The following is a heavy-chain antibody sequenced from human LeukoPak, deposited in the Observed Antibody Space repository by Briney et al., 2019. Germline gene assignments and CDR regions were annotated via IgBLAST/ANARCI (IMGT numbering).Heavy chain of an antibody. CDR3: ARGGSGSYYSVYYAVDV. J-gene: IGHJ6*02. V-gene: IGHV4-31*03. Sequence: SETLSLTCTVSGGSISSGGNFWSCIRQRPGKGLEWIGFIYYSGTTYSNPSLKSRVAISADTSKNEFSLKLNSLTAADTAVYYCARGGSGSYYSVYYAVDVWGQGTTVTVS. CDR1: GGSISSGGNF. CDR2: IYYSGTT. D-gene: IGHD1-26*01.